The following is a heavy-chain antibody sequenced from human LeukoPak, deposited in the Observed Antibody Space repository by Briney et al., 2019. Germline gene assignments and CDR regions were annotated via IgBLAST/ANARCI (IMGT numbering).Heavy chain of an antibody. D-gene: IGHD6-6*01. CDR1: GSTFSSYG. CDR2: IWYDGSNK. V-gene: IGHV3-33*06. Sequence: GRSLRLSCAASGSTFSSYGMHWVRQAPGKGLEWVAVIWYDGSNKYYADSVKGRFTISRDNSKNTLYLQMNSLRAEDTAVYYCAKARYSSPSNHYFDYWGQGTLVTVSS. CDR3: AKARYSSPSNHYFDY. J-gene: IGHJ4*02.